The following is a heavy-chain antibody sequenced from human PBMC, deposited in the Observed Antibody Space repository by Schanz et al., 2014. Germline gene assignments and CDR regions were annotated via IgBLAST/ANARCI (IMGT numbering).Heavy chain of an antibody. CDR1: GFTFSTHA. Sequence: QVELVESGGCVVQPGRSLRLSCAASGFTFSTHAMHWVRQAAGKGLEWVAAITYDGSNKYYAEPVKGRFAISRDNSKDTLYLQMNSLRTEDTAVYYCAGDWASGRYYSDYWGQGTLVTVSS. V-gene: IGHV3-30*09. CDR3: AGDWASGRYYSDY. CDR2: ITYDGSNK. J-gene: IGHJ4*02. D-gene: IGHD1-26*01.